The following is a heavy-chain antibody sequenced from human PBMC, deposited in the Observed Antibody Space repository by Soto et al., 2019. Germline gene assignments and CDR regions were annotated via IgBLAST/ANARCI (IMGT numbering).Heavy chain of an antibody. V-gene: IGHV1-2*04. CDR2: INPNSGGT. Sequence: ASVKVSCKASGYTFTGYYMHWVRQAPGQGLEWMGWINPNSGGTNYAQKFQGWVTMTRDTSISTAYMELSRLRSDDTAVYYCARSSPALHANWFDPWGQGTLVTVSS. CDR1: GYTFTGYY. CDR3: ARSSPALHANWFDP. J-gene: IGHJ5*02.